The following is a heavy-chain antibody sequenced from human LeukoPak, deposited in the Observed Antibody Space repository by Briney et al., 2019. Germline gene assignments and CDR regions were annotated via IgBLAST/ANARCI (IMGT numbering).Heavy chain of an antibody. CDR1: GFIFSDHY. D-gene: IGHD5-18*01. CDR2: ISSRRSLT. CDR3: ARLRGYSYGLDY. Sequence: GGSLRLSCAASGFIFSDHYMRWIRQAPGKGREGVSYISSRRSLTNYADSVKGRFTISRDTAKNSLYVQMNSLTAEDTAVYYCARLRGYSYGLDYWGQGILVTVSS. J-gene: IGHJ4*02. V-gene: IGHV3-11*03.